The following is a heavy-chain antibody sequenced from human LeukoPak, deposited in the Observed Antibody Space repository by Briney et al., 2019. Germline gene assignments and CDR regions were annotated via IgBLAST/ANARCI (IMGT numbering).Heavy chain of an antibody. Sequence: GGSLRLSCAASGCSFSSYTMNWLRQAPGKGLEWVSSIRTNNYRYGAGSVKGRFTISRDNAKNSLFLQMDSLRAEDTAVSYCARDGHFDFWGQGTLVTVSS. D-gene: IGHD3/OR15-3a*01. J-gene: IGHJ4*02. CDR1: GCSFSSYT. V-gene: IGHV3-21*01. CDR2: IRTNNYR. CDR3: ARDGHFDF.